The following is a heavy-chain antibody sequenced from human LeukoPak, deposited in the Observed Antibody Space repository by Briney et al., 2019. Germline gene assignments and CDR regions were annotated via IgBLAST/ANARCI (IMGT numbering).Heavy chain of an antibody. CDR1: GFTFTSSA. CDR2: IVVGSGNT. D-gene: IGHD6-13*01. Sequence: SVKVSCKASGFTFTSSAVQWVRQARGQRLEWIGWIVVGSGNTNYAQKFQERVTITRDMSTSTAYMELSSLRSEDTAVYYCAAEISLYSSSWYRNQYNWFDPWGQGTLVTVSS. CDR3: AAEISLYSSSWYRNQYNWFDP. V-gene: IGHV1-58*01. J-gene: IGHJ5*02.